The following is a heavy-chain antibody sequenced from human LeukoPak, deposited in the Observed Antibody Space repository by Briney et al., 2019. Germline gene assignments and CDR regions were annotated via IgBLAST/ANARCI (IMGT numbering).Heavy chain of an antibody. CDR2: ISSSSSYI. CDR1: GFTFNTYS. Sequence: GGTLRLSCAASGFTFNTYSINWVRQAAGKGLEWVSSISSSSSYIYYADSVKGRFTISRDNAKNSLYLQMKRLRAEDTAVYYCARGGVWFDPWGQGTLVTVSS. D-gene: IGHD3-10*01. CDR3: ARGGVWFDP. J-gene: IGHJ5*02. V-gene: IGHV3-21*01.